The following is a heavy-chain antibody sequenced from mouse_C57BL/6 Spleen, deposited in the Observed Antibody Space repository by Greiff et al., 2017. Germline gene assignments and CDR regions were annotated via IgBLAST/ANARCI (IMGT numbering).Heavy chain of an antibody. CDR2: IRNKANGYTT. V-gene: IGHV7-3*01. CDR1: GFTFTDYY. D-gene: IGHD4-1*01. Sequence: EVKLVESGGGLVQPGGSLRLSCAASGFTFTDYYMSWVRQPPGKALEWLGFIRNKANGYTTEYSASVKGRFTISRDTSQSILYLQMNALRAEDSATYYCARGWEYYFDYWGQGTTLTVSS. CDR3: ARGWEYYFDY. J-gene: IGHJ2*01.